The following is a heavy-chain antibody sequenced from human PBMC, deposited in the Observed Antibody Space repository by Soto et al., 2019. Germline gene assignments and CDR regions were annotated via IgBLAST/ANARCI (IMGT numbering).Heavy chain of an antibody. Sequence: EVQLVESGGGLVQPGGSLRLSCAASGFTVSSNYMSWVRQAPGKGLEWVSVIYSGGSTYYADSVKGRFTISRDNSKNTLYLQMNSVRAEDTAVYYCARDKTPDILTGYYDEYWGQGTLVTVSS. V-gene: IGHV3-66*01. CDR3: ARDKTPDILTGYYDEY. CDR1: GFTVSSNY. D-gene: IGHD3-9*01. J-gene: IGHJ4*02. CDR2: IYSGGST.